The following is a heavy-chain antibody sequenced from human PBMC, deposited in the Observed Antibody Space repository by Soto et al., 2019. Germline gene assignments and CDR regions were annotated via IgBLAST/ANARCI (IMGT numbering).Heavy chain of an antibody. Sequence: QVQLVQSGAEVKKPGASVKVSCSASGYTFTRYSVHWVRQAPGQGLEWMGRINPNTGGTRFAPKFEGRVTVTTDRSVRTVYMEVRSLRSDDTAVFYCSVYFDDLQEDSFWGQGTLVTVTS. CDR3: SVYFDDLQEDSF. CDR2: INPNTGGT. J-gene: IGHJ4*02. D-gene: IGHD2-8*01. V-gene: IGHV1-2*02. CDR1: GYTFTRYS.